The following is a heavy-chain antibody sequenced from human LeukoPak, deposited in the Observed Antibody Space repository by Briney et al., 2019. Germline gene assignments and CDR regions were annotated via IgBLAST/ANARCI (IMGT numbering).Heavy chain of an antibody. CDR3: AAGGNSTLGNFDY. D-gene: IGHD4-23*01. Sequence: SETLSLTCAVYGGSFSGYYWSWIRQPPGKGLEWIGEINHSGSTNYNPSLKSRVTISVDTPKNQFSLKLSSVTAADTAVYYCAAGGNSTLGNFDYWGQGTLVTVSS. J-gene: IGHJ4*02. CDR1: GGSFSGYY. CDR2: INHSGST. V-gene: IGHV4-34*01.